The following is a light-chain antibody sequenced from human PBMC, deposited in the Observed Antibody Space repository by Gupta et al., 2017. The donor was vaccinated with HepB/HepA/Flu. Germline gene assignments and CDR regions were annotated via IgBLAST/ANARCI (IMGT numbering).Light chain of an antibody. Sequence: QSVLTQPPSTSAHPGQGVTISCSGNSSNIRSNHVYWYQQLPGTAPKLLIYRTNQRPSGVPDRFAGSKSGTSASLAISGLRAEDEADYYCAAWDDSRNIMVFGGGTQLTVL. J-gene: IGLJ2*01. CDR2: RTN. CDR1: SSNIRSNH. CDR3: AAWDDSRNIMV. V-gene: IGLV1-47*01.